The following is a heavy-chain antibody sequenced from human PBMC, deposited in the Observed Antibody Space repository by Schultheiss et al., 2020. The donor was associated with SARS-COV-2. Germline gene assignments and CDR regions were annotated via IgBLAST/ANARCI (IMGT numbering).Heavy chain of an antibody. CDR3: ARERRVTGDGDYYYYGMDV. CDR1: GFTFSSYA. J-gene: IGHJ6*02. CDR2: IWYDGSNK. D-gene: IGHD7-27*01. Sequence: GESLKISCAASGFTFSSYAMSWVRQAPGKGLEWVAVIWYDGSNKYYADSVKGRFTISRDNSKNTLYLQMNSLRAEDTAVYYCARERRVTGDGDYYYYGMDVWGQGTTVTVSS. V-gene: IGHV3-33*08.